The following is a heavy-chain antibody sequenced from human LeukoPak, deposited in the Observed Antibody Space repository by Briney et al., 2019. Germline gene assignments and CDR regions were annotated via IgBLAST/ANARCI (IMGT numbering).Heavy chain of an antibody. CDR3: AKDLIAARRSFDY. Sequence: PGGSLRLSCVASGFTFSSFTMNWVRQAPGKGLEWVSSISSSSGYIYYADSVKGRFTISRDNSKNTLYLQMNSLRAEDTAVYYCAKDLIAARRSFDYWGQGTLVTVSS. D-gene: IGHD6-6*01. V-gene: IGHV3-21*04. CDR2: ISSSSGYI. CDR1: GFTFSSFT. J-gene: IGHJ4*02.